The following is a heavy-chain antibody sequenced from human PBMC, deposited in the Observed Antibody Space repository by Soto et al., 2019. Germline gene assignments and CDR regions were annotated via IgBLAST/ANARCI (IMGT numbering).Heavy chain of an antibody. J-gene: IGHJ6*02. CDR3: ARVESYDFWSGSPPRYYGIDV. Sequence: PGGSLRLSCAASGFTFSSYDMHWVRQATGKGLEWVSAIGTAGDTYYPGSVKGRFTISRENAKNSLYLQMNSLRAEDTAVYYCARVESYDFWSGSPPRYYGIDVWGQGTTVTVSS. CDR1: GFTFSSYD. D-gene: IGHD3-3*01. V-gene: IGHV3-13*01. CDR2: IGTAGDT.